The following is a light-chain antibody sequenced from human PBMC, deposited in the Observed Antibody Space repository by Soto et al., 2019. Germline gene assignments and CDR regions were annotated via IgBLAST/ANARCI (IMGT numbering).Light chain of an antibody. V-gene: IGKV3-15*01. CDR2: GAA. CDR3: LHHGRSRWT. J-gene: IGKJ1*01. CDR1: QSVFSS. Sequence: IVMTQSPASLSVSPGERATLSCRASQSVFSSLAWYQQKPGQAPRLLIYGAATRATGIPARFSGSGSGTDFTLTISRLEPEDFAMYYCLHHGRSRWTFGHVTQVEIX.